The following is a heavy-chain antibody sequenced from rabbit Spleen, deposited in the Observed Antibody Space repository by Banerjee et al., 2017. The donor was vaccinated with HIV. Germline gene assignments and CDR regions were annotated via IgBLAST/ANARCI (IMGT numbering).Heavy chain of an antibody. CDR1: GFSFSSGYY. Sequence: QQQLEESGGGLVKPGGTLTLTCKASGFSFSSGYYMCWVRQAPGKGLESIACIGSNDGRTYYASWAKGRFIIFKTSSTTMTLQVTSLTVADTATYFCARTYGGSSSDDHFDLWGPGTLVTVS. CDR3: ARTYGGSSSDDHFDL. CDR2: IGSNDGRT. V-gene: IGHV1S45*01. J-gene: IGHJ4*01. D-gene: IGHD8-1*01.